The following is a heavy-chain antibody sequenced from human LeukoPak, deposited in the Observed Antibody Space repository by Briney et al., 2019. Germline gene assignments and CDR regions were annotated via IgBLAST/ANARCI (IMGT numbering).Heavy chain of an antibody. Sequence: SVKVSCKASGGTFSSYAISWVRQAPGQGLEWMGGIIPIFGTANYAQKFQGRVTITADESTSTAYMELSSLRSEDTAVYYCASQWAHSSYYYDSSALPWGQGTLVTVSS. CDR2: IIPIFGTA. CDR3: ASQWAHSSYYYDSSALP. CDR1: GGTFSSYA. J-gene: IGHJ5*02. D-gene: IGHD3-22*01. V-gene: IGHV1-69*13.